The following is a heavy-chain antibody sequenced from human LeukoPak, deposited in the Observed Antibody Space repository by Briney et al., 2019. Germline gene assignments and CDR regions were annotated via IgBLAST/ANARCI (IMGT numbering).Heavy chain of an antibody. CDR1: SGSISTSNYY. J-gene: IGHJ4*02. D-gene: IGHD5-18*01. CDR3: ARANGYGLLDY. Sequence: PSETLSLTCTVSSGSISTSNYYWGWVRQPPGKALEWIGNIFYSGSTYYSPSLKSRVTISLDTSRNQFSLKLNSVTAADTAVYYCARANGYGLLDYWGQGTLVTVSS. CDR2: IFYSGST. V-gene: IGHV4-39*07.